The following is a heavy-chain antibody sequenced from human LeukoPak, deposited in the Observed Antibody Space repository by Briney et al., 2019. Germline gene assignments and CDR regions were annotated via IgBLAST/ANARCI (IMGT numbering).Heavy chain of an antibody. D-gene: IGHD4-17*01. CDR2: VSYDGSDK. V-gene: IGHV3-30*03. J-gene: IGHJ3*02. Sequence: GGSLRLSCEASGFTFSSYGIHWVRQAPDKGLEWVAVVSYDGSDKYYADSVKGRFTISRDNSKNTLYLQMNSLRAEDTAVYYCARIRRLRSLENAFDIWGQGTMVTVSS. CDR1: GFTFSSYG. CDR3: ARIRRLRSLENAFDI.